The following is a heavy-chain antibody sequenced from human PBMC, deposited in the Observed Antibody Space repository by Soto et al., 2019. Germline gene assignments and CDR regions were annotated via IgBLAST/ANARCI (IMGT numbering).Heavy chain of an antibody. CDR1: GASIYNGGYF. CDR3: ARGPTTEKVYS. D-gene: IGHD1-1*01. Sequence: QVQLQESGPGLVRPSQTLSLTCSVSGASIYNGGYFWSWIRQSPGTGLEWIGHIHNSGSPYNNPSLRSLVTISPDTSKNPLTLALSPVNAAATAMYSCARGPTTEKVYSWGQGILVTVFS. V-gene: IGHV4-30-4*01. J-gene: IGHJ4*02. CDR2: IHNSGSP.